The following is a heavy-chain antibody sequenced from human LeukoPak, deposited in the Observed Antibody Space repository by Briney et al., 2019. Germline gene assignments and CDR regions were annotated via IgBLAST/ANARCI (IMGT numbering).Heavy chain of an antibody. V-gene: IGHV3-7*01. D-gene: IGHD6-19*01. Sequence: GESLRLSCAASGFTFNRDWTAWVRQAPGKGLEWVANIKEDGSEKNYVDSVKGRFTISRDNAVNSVYLQMNDLRAEDTGVYYCATKEPSTSGWSYWGQGTLVTVSS. CDR1: GFTFNRDW. J-gene: IGHJ4*02. CDR3: ATKEPSTSGWSY. CDR2: IKEDGSEK.